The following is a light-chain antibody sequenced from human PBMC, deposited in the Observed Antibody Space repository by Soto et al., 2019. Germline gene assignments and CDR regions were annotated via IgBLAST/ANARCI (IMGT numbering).Light chain of an antibody. Sequence: QSALTQPPSASGSPGQSGTISCTGTSSDIGDYNYVSWYQQHPGKAPKLMIYEVSKRPSGVHERFSGSKSGNTASLTVYGLPGEDDPDYYCSSYAGSNNWVFGGGTKLTFL. CDR2: EVS. CDR3: SSYAGSNNWV. CDR1: SSDIGDYNY. V-gene: IGLV2-8*01. J-gene: IGLJ3*02.